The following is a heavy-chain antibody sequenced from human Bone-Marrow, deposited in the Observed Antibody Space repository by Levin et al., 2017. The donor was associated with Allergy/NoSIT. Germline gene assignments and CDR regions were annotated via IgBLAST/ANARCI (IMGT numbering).Heavy chain of an antibody. Sequence: SETLSLTCTVSGGSISSGDLYWSWIRQPPGTGLEWIGYIYYTGSTYYNPSLKSRVTISVDTSKNQFSLRLHSVTVADTATYYCARGELLRGEGDYWGQGTLVTVSS. J-gene: IGHJ4*02. CDR2: IYYTGST. CDR3: ARGELLRGEGDY. V-gene: IGHV4-30-4*01. D-gene: IGHD2-15*01. CDR1: GGSISSGDLY.